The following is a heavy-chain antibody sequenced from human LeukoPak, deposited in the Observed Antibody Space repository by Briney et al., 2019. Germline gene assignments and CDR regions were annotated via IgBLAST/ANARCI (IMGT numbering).Heavy chain of an antibody. CDR1: GFTFGTYA. CDR2: ITGSGGKT. Sequence: GGSLRLSCAASGFTFGTYAMSWVRQAPGRGLEWVASITGSGGKTFYTDSGKGRFTISRDNSKNTLYLQMNSLRAEDSAIYYCVRDRPSYYGPGAYYKRDGDYWGQGTPVTVSS. V-gene: IGHV3-23*01. D-gene: IGHD3-10*01. J-gene: IGHJ4*02. CDR3: VRDRPSYYGPGAYYKRDGDY.